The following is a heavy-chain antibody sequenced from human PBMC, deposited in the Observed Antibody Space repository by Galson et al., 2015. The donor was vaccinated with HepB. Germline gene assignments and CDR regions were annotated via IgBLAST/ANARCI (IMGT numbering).Heavy chain of an antibody. CDR1: GGTFSSYA. Sequence: SVKVSCKASGGTFSSYAISWVRQAPGQGLEWRGGIIPIFGTANYAQKFQGRVTITADESTSTAYMELSSLRSEDTAVYYCATIAVAGYYYGMDVWGQGTTVTVSS. CDR3: ATIAVAGYYYGMDV. CDR2: IIPIFGTA. V-gene: IGHV1-69*13. J-gene: IGHJ6*02. D-gene: IGHD6-19*01.